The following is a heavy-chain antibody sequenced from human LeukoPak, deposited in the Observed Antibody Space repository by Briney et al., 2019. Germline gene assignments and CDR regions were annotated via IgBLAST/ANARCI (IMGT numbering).Heavy chain of an antibody. V-gene: IGHV3-23*01. Sequence: PGGSLRHSCAASGVSSSGYAISWVRPAPRERLEWGSAISGSGDGTYYADSVKGRFTISRDNSKNRLYLQMNSLRAEDTAVYYCAHSRELLLDAFDIWGQGTMVTVSS. CDR2: ISGSGDGT. D-gene: IGHD1-26*01. CDR1: GVSSSGYA. CDR3: AHSRELLLDAFDI. J-gene: IGHJ3*02.